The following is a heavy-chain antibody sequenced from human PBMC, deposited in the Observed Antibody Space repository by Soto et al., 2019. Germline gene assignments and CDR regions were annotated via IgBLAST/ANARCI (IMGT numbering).Heavy chain of an antibody. J-gene: IGHJ6*02. Sequence: SETLSLTCAVSGGSISSSNWWCWVRPPPGKGLEWIGEFYHSGTTNYNPSLNRRVTISVDKSKNQFSLKLSSVTATDTAVYYWARVLAVYAIGYNYYGMDVWGQGTTVTVS. CDR3: ARVLAVYAIGYNYYGMDV. D-gene: IGHD2-8*02. CDR1: GGSISSSNW. CDR2: FYHSGTT. V-gene: IGHV4-4*02.